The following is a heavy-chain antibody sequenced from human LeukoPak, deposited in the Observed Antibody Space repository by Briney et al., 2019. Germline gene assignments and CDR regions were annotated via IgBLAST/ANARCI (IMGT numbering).Heavy chain of an antibody. CDR2: IIPIFGTA. J-gene: IGHJ5*02. CDR1: GGTFSSYA. V-gene: IGHV1-69*05. CDR3: ASRYNWNYDWFDP. Sequence: GASVKVSCKASGGTFSSYAISWVRQAPGQGLEWMGGIIPIFGTANYAQKFQGRVTITTDESTSTAYMELSSLRSEDTAVYYCASRYNWNYDWFDPWGQGTLVTVSS. D-gene: IGHD1-7*01.